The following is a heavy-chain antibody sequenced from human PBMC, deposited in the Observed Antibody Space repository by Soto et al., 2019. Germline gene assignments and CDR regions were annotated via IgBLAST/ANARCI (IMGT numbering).Heavy chain of an antibody. CDR1: GYTFTSYG. CDR3: ARSNGDYAVPLSYYYGMDV. D-gene: IGHD4-17*01. J-gene: IGHJ6*02. Sequence: QVQLVQSGAEVKKPGASVKVSCKASGYTFTSYGISWVRQAPGQGLEWMGWICAYNGNTNYAQKLQGRVTMTTDTSTSIAYMELRSVRSDDTAVYYCARSNGDYAVPLSYYYGMDVWGQGTTVTVSS. CDR2: ICAYNGNT. V-gene: IGHV1-18*04.